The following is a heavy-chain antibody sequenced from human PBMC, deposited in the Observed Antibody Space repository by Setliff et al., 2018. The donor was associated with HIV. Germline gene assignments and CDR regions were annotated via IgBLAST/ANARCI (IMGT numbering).Heavy chain of an antibody. CDR3: ARRAVQDGSVTSSNWFES. J-gene: IGHJ5*01. CDR2: IYGSGST. CDR1: GDSIGTYS. D-gene: IGHD2-2*01. Sequence: SETLSLTCAVSGDSIGTYSWHWLRQPPGKGLEWIGYIYGSGSTGYNPSLTSRVTMSTDTPNNRFALKLTSVTAADTAVYYCARRAVQDGSVTSSNWFESWGQGTLVTVSS. V-gene: IGHV4-4*09.